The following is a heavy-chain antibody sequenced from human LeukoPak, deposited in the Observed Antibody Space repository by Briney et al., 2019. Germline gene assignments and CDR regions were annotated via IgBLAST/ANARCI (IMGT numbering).Heavy chain of an antibody. CDR2: ISFSNKYR. J-gene: IGHJ6*02. Sequence: GGSLRLSCAASGFTFSSYSIAWVRQAPGKGLEWVSSISFSNKYRYYGDSVKGRFTISRDNAKNSVYLQMNSLRVEDTAVYYCARGQGGGSAYGMDVWGQGTTVTVSS. D-gene: IGHD3-10*01. CDR3: ARGQGGGSAYGMDV. V-gene: IGHV3-21*01. CDR1: GFTFSSYS.